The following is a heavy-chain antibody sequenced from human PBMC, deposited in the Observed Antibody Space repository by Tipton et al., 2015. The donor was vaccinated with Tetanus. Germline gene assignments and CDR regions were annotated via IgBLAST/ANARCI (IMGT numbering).Heavy chain of an antibody. Sequence: SLRLSCAASGFTFSSYAMHWVRQAPGKGLEWVAVISYDGSNKYYADSVNGRFTISRDNYKNTLYLQMNSLRAEDTAVYYCARELPSPQLRWGELSFDAFDIWGQGTMVTVSS. D-gene: IGHD3-16*02. CDR1: GFTFSSYA. J-gene: IGHJ3*02. V-gene: IGHV3-30-3*01. CDR3: ARELPSPQLRWGELSFDAFDI. CDR2: ISYDGSNK.